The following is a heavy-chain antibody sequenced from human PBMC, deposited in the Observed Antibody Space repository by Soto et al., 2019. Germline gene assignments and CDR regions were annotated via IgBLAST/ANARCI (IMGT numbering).Heavy chain of an antibody. V-gene: IGHV4-30-2*01. CDR3: ARFYGDYANWFDP. CDR1: GGSISSGGYS. Sequence: TLSLNCAVSGGSISSGGYSWSWIRPPPGKGLEWIGYIYHSGSTYYNPSLKSRVTISVDRSKNQFSLKLSSVTAADTAVYYCARFYGDYANWFDPWGQGTLVTVSS. J-gene: IGHJ5*02. D-gene: IGHD4-17*01. CDR2: IYHSGST.